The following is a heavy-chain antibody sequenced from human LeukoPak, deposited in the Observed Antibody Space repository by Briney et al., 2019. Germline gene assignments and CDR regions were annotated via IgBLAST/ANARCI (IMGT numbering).Heavy chain of an antibody. CDR1: GITFSSHA. CDR2: ISGSGATT. J-gene: IGHJ4*02. Sequence: AGGSLRLSCAVSGITFSSHAISWVRQAPGKGLEWVSAISGSGATTYYADSVKGRFTISRDNSKNTLSLQMHSLRAEDTAVYYCAEEDTTGMTPVLDYWGQGTLVTVSS. CDR3: AEEDTTGMTPVLDY. D-gene: IGHD1-1*01. V-gene: IGHV3-23*01.